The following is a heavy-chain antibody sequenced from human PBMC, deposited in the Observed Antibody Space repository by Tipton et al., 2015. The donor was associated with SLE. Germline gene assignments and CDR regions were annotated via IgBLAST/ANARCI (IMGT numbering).Heavy chain of an antibody. V-gene: IGHV4-39*07. CDR1: GGSISSSPYY. CDR3: ARVLGVVKSYYMDV. CDR2: IYYSGST. Sequence: LRLSCSVSGGSISSSPYYWGWIRQPPGKGLEWIASIYYSGSTYYNPSLKSRVTISVDTSKNQFSLKLSSVTAADTAVYYCARVLGVVKSYYMDVWGKGTTVTVSS. D-gene: IGHD3-3*01. J-gene: IGHJ6*03.